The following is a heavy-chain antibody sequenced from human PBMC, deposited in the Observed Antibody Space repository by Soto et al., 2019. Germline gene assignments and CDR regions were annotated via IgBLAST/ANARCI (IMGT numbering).Heavy chain of an antibody. V-gene: IGHV1-8*01. CDR1: GYTFTSYD. J-gene: IGHJ4*02. CDR2: MNPNTGNS. D-gene: IGHD1-1*01. CDR3: AGRAETNGWNGFGADKYYFDF. Sequence: QVRLVQSGAEVRKPGASVKVSCEASGYTFTSYDIYWVRQATGQGLEWMGWMNPNTGNSGYAQKFQGRVTMTSDTPISTAHMELSSLRSEDTAVYYCAGRAETNGWNGFGADKYYFDFWGQGTLVTVSS.